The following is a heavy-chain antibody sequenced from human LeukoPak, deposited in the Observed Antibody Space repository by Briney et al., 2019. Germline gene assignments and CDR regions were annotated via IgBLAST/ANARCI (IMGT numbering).Heavy chain of an antibody. J-gene: IGHJ4*02. D-gene: IGHD1-26*01. CDR1: GFTFTDLY. Sequence: GGSLRLSCAASGFTFTDLYMSWIRQAPGKGLEWVSYISISGTTIYYADSVKGRFTFSRDNAKKSLYLQMNSLRAEDAAVYYCATSAWGAGYWGQGTLVTVSP. V-gene: IGHV3-11*04. CDR2: ISISGTTI. CDR3: ATSAWGAGY.